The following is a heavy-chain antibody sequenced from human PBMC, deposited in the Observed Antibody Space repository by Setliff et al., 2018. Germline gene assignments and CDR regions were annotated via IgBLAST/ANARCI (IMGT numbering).Heavy chain of an antibody. CDR1: EYTFTNYW. V-gene: IGHV5-51*01. CDR3: AKIGRGGTFDQFFQD. Sequence: PGESLKISCKASEYTFTNYWIGWVRQMPGKGLEWMGVVYCGDSDTRYSPSFQGQVTMSADKSIRSAYLQMNSLRAEDTAVYYCAKIGRGGTFDQFFQDWGHGTLVTVSS. J-gene: IGHJ1*01. D-gene: IGHD1-26*01. CDR2: VYCGDSDT.